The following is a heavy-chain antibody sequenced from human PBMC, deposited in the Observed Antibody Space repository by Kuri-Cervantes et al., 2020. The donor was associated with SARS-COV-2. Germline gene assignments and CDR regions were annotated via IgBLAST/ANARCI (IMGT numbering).Heavy chain of an antibody. CDR3: ARDVLRFLEWLDYYYYYGMDV. CDR1: GYTFTSYG. J-gene: IGHJ6*02. V-gene: IGHV1-18*04. CDR2: ISAYNGNT. D-gene: IGHD3-3*01. Sequence: ASVKVSCKASGYTFTSYGISWARQAPGQGLEWMGWISAYNGNTNYAQKLQGRVTMTTDTSTSTAYMELRSLRFDDTAVYYCARDVLRFLEWLDYYYYYGMDVWGQGTTVTVSS.